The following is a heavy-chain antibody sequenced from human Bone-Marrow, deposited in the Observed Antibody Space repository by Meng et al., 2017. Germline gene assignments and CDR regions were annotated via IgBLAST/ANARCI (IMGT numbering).Heavy chain of an antibody. CDR2: ISSSSSYI. D-gene: IGHD6-13*01. CDR1: GFTFSSYS. J-gene: IGHJ6*02. V-gene: IGHV3-21*01. CDR3: ARDRTHRYSSRGMDV. Sequence: GESLKISCAASGFTFSSYSMNWVRQAPGKGLEWVSSISSSSSYIYYADSVKGRFTISRDNAKNSLYLQMNSLRAEDTAVYYCARDRTHRYSSRGMDVWGQGTTVTVSS.